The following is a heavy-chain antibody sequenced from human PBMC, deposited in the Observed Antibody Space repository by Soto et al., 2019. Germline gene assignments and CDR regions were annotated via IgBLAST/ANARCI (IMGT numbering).Heavy chain of an antibody. D-gene: IGHD3-22*01. Sequence: QVQLQESGPGLVKPSQTLSLTCTVSGGSISSGGYYWSWIRQHPGKGLEWIGYIYNSGSTYYNPSLKCRVTISVGTSKNQYSLKLSSVTAADTAVYYCARVMYYESSGYNDYWGQGTLVTVSS. J-gene: IGHJ4*02. CDR2: IYNSGST. V-gene: IGHV4-31*03. CDR3: ARVMYYESSGYNDY. CDR1: GGSISSGGYY.